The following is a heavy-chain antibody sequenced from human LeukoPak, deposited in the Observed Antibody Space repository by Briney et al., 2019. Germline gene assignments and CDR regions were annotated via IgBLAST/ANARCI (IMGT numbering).Heavy chain of an antibody. CDR3: AREGDGYNYLDY. J-gene: IGHJ4*02. CDR2: IIPIFGTA. V-gene: IGHV1-69*05. CDR1: GGTFSSYT. D-gene: IGHD5-24*01. Sequence: GASVKVSCKASGGTFSSYTISWVRQAPGQGLEWMGGIIPIFGTANYAQKFQGRVTITTDESTSTAYMELSSLRSEDTAVYCCAREGDGYNYLDYWGQGTLVTVSS.